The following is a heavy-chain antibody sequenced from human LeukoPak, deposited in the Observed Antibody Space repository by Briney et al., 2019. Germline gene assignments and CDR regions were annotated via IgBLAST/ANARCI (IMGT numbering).Heavy chain of an antibody. CDR1: GFTVSDYY. D-gene: IGHD3-16*01. CDR2: ISSSTSAI. CDR3: ARRFGPARDDYMDV. Sequence: PGGPLRLSCAASGFTVSDYYMNWVRQAPGKGLEWLSYISSSTSAIFYADSVKGRFTISRDNAQNSLFLQMNSLRAEDTAVYYCARRFGPARDDYMDVWGKGTPVTVSS. J-gene: IGHJ6*03. V-gene: IGHV3-48*01.